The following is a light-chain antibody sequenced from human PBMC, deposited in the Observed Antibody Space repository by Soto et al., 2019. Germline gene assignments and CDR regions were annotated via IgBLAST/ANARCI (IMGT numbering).Light chain of an antibody. CDR2: GAS. Sequence: EIVMTQSPATLSVSPGERATLSCRASQSVSSSYLARYQQKPGQTPRLLIYGASTRATGIPARFSGSGSGTEFTLTISSLQSEDFAVYYCQQYNNWPKVTFGQGTRLEIK. CDR3: QQYNNWPKVT. CDR1: QSVSSSY. V-gene: IGKV3-15*01. J-gene: IGKJ5*01.